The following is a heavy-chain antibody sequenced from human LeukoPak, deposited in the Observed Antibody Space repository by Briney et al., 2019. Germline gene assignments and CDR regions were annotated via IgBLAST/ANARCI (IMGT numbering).Heavy chain of an antibody. CDR2: TSGSGGRT. Sequence: GGSLRLSCAASGFTFRSYAMSWVRQAPGKGLEWVSDTSGSGGRTYYADSVKGRFTISRDNSKNTLYLQMNSLRAEDTAVYYCAKTSTMLVVVWAFDIWGQGTMVTVSS. V-gene: IGHV3-23*01. CDR3: AKTSTMLVVVWAFDI. CDR1: GFTFRSYA. J-gene: IGHJ3*02. D-gene: IGHD3-22*01.